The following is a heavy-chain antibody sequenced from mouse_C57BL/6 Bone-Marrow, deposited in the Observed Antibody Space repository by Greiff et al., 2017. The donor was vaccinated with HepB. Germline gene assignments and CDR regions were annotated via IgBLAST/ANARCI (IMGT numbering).Heavy chain of an antibody. D-gene: IGHD2-5*01. CDR3: ARDPAYYSNYVYFDY. CDR2: ISYDGSN. CDR1: GYSITSGYY. J-gene: IGHJ2*01. Sequence: EVQLQESGPGLVKPSQSLSLTCSVTGYSITSGYYWHWIRQFPGNKLEWMGYISYDGSNNYNPSLKNRISITRDTSKNQFFLKLNSVTTEDTATYYCARDPAYYSNYVYFDYWGQGTTLTVSS. V-gene: IGHV3-6*01.